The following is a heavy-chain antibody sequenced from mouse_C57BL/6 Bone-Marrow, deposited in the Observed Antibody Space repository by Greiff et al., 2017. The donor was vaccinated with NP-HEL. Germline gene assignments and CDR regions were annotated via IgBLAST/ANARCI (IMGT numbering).Heavy chain of an antibody. CDR2: ISDGGSYT. Sequence: EVMLVESGGGLVKPGGSLKLSCAASGFTFSSYAMSWVRQTPEKRLEWVATISDGGSYTYYPDNVKGRFTISRDNAKNNLYLQMSHLKSEDTAMYYCARDRGGYDRFAYWGQGTLVTVSA. D-gene: IGHD2-2*01. CDR1: GFTFSSYA. J-gene: IGHJ3*01. CDR3: ARDRGGYDRFAY. V-gene: IGHV5-4*01.